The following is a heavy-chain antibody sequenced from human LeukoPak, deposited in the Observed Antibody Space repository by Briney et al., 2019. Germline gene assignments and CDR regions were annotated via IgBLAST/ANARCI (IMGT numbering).Heavy chain of an antibody. J-gene: IGHJ4*02. CDR3: AKDVDSSEPYYFDY. CDR2: INDSGGST. Sequence: GGSLRLSCAASGFTFSNYAMSWVRQAPGKGLEWVSAINDSGGSTYYADSVKGRFTISRDNSKNTLYLQMNSLRAEDTAVYYCAKDVDSSEPYYFDYWGQGTLVTVSS. V-gene: IGHV3-23*01. D-gene: IGHD3-22*01. CDR1: GFTFSNYA.